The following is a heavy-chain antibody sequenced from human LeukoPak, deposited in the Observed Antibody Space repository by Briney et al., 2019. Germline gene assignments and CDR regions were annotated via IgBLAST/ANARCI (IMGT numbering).Heavy chain of an antibody. J-gene: IGHJ6*02. CDR3: ARDLGSSWPNYYYYGMDV. CDR2: IYYSGST. Sequence: SETLSLTCTVSGVSISSYYWSWIRRPPGKGLEWIGYIYYSGSTNYNPSLKSRVTISVDTSKNQFSLKLSSVTAADTAVYYCARDLGSSWPNYYYYGMDVWGQGTTVTVSS. D-gene: IGHD6-13*01. CDR1: GVSISSYY. V-gene: IGHV4-59*01.